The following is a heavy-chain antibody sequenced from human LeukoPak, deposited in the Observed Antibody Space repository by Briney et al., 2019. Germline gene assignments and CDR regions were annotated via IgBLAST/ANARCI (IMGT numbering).Heavy chain of an antibody. V-gene: IGHV3-23*01. CDR3: AKFLSLVTDYFDY. Sequence: PGESLRLSCAASGFTFSSYAMSWVRQAPGKGLEWVSAISGSGGSTYYADSAKGRFTISRDNSKNTLSLQMNSLRAEDTAVYYCAKFLSLVTDYFDYWGQGTLVTVSS. CDR1: GFTFSSYA. CDR2: ISGSGGST. D-gene: IGHD2-21*02. J-gene: IGHJ4*02.